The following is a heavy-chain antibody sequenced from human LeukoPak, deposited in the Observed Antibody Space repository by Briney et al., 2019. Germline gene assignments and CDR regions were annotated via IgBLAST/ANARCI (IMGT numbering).Heavy chain of an antibody. Sequence: ASVKVSCRAFGYTFTGYYMHWVRQAPGQGLEWMGWINPNSGGTNYAQKFQGRVTMTRDTSISTAYMELSRLRSDDTAVYYCARAWLRLNPYFDYWGQGTLVTVSP. CDR2: INPNSGGT. CDR3: ARAWLRLNPYFDY. CDR1: GYTFTGYY. J-gene: IGHJ4*02. V-gene: IGHV1-2*02. D-gene: IGHD5-12*01.